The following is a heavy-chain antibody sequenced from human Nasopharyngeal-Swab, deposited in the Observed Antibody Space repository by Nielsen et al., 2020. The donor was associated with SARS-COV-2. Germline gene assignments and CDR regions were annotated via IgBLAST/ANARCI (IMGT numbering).Heavy chain of an antibody. D-gene: IGHD3-9*01. V-gene: IGHV3-15*01. J-gene: IGHJ4*02. Sequence: WIRQPPGKGLEWVGRIKSKTDGGTTDYAAPVKGRFTISRDDSKNTLYLQMNSLKTEDTAVYYCTRSPGVRYFDWLSYYFDYWGQGTLVTVSS. CDR3: TRSPGVRYFDWLSYYFDY. CDR2: IKSKTDGGTT.